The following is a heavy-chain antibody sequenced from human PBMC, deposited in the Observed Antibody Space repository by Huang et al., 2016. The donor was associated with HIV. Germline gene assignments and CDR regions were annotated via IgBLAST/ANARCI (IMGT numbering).Heavy chain of an antibody. CDR3: ARPLGNFDSSGYGYYFAY. V-gene: IGHV3-30*04. CDR1: GFTFSSFA. CDR2: ISNDGTKK. D-gene: IGHD3-22*01. Sequence: QVQLVESGGGVVQPGRSLRLSCAASGFTFSSFAIHWVRQAPGKGVEWVAVISNDGTKKHYADAVKGRFTISRDNSKNPLYLQMNSLRGEDTTVYYCARPLGNFDSSGYGYYFAYWGQGALVSVSS. J-gene: IGHJ4*02.